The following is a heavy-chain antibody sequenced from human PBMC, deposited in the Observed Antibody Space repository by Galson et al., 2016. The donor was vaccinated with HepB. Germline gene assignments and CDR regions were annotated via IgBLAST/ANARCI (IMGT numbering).Heavy chain of an antibody. CDR2: IYYSGYT. V-gene: IGHV4-39*01. CDR1: GGSIRSTTYY. J-gene: IGHJ4*02. CDR3: ARLPYGSNWSPLYYFGY. Sequence: LSLTCTVSGGSIRSTTYYWGWIRQPPGKGLEWIGNIYYSGYTKHNPSLKSRVTISVDTSKSQFSLNLSSVTPADTAVYYCARLPYGSNWSPLYYFGYWGQGSLVTVSS. D-gene: IGHD6-13*01.